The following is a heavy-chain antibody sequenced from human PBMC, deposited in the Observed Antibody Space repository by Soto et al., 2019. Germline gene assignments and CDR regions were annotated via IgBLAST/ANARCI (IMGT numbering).Heavy chain of an antibody. J-gene: IGHJ2*01. CDR1: GGSISSGGYS. D-gene: IGHD1-26*01. CDR2: IYHSGST. V-gene: IGHV4-30-2*01. CDR3: ARCPLVGATTSWYFDL. Sequence: QLQLQESGSGLVKPSQTLSLTCAVSGGSISSGGYSWSWIRQPPGKGLEWIGYIYHSGSTYYNPALKSRVTISVDRSKTQFSLKLSSVTAADTAVYYCARCPLVGATTSWYFDLWGRGTLVTVSS.